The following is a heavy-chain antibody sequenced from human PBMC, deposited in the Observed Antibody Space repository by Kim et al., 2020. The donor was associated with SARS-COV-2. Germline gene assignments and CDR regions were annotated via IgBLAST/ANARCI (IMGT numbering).Heavy chain of an antibody. D-gene: IGHD6-19*01. V-gene: IGHV3-23*01. CDR2: ISGSGGST. CDR1: GFTFSSYA. J-gene: IGHJ6*02. Sequence: GGSLRLSCAASGFTFSSYAMSWVRQAPGKGLEWVSAISGSGGSTYYADSVKGRFTISRDNSKNTLYLQMNSLRAEDTAVYYCARTTGQWLAHYYYYYGMDVWGQGTTVTVSS. CDR3: ARTTGQWLAHYYYYYGMDV.